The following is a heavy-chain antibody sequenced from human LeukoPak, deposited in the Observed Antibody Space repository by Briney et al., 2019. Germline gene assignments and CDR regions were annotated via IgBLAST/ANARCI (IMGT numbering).Heavy chain of an antibody. D-gene: IGHD1-1*01. J-gene: IGHJ4*02. CDR1: GFTFSSHW. V-gene: IGHV3-74*01. CDR2: IDSDGRIT. Sequence: QPGGSLRLSCAAPGFTFSSHWMYWVRQAPGKGLVWVSRIDSDGRITTYADSVKGRFTISRDNAKNTLYLQMNTLRDEDTAVYYCARDYNWNPPDYWGQGTLVTVSS. CDR3: ARDYNWNPPDY.